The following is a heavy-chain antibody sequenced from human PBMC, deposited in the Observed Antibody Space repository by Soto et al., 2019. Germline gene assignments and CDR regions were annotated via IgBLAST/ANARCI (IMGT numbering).Heavy chain of an antibody. CDR3: AREDYYGSGSYLFGMDV. J-gene: IGHJ6*02. D-gene: IGHD3-10*01. V-gene: IGHV4-59*01. Sequence: SETLSLTCTVSGGSISSYYWSWIRQPPGKGLEWIGYIYYSGSTNYNPSLKSRVTISVDTSKNQFSLKLSSVTAADTAVYYCAREDYYGSGSYLFGMDVWGQGTTVTVSS. CDR2: IYYSGST. CDR1: GGSISSYY.